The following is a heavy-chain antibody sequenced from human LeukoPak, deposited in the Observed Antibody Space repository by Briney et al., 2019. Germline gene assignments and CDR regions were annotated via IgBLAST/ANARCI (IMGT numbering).Heavy chain of an antibody. V-gene: IGHV3-15*01. CDR3: TTDQIWFGEFPFDY. CDR2: IKSKTDGGTT. D-gene: IGHD3-10*01. J-gene: IGHJ4*02. CDR1: GFTFSNAW. Sequence: PGGSLRLSCAASGFTFSNAWMSWVRQAPGKGLEWVGRIKSKTDGGTTDYAAPVKGRFTISRDDSKNTLYLQMNSLKTEDTAVYYCTTDQIWFGEFPFDYWGQGTLVTVSS.